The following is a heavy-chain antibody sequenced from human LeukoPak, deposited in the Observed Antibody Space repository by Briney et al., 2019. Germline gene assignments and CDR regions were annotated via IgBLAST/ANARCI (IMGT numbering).Heavy chain of an antibody. V-gene: IGHV1-18*01. D-gene: IGHD3-16*01. J-gene: IGHJ3*02. CDR2: ISAYNGNT. CDR3: ARAVRGALFAFDI. CDR1: GXTXXSYG. Sequence: GASVKVSXKAXGXTXXSYGISWVRQAPGQGLEWMGWISAYNGNTNYAQKLQGRVTMTTDTSTSTAYMELRSLRSDDTAVYYCARAVRGALFAFDIWGQGTMVTVSS.